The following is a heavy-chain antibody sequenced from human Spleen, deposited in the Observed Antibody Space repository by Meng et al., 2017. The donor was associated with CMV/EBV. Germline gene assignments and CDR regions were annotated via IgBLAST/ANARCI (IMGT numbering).Heavy chain of an antibody. CDR2: FIPVVDIA. V-gene: IGHV1-69*02. CDR1: GEPFGSYT. CDR3: AKGQGFDP. J-gene: IGHJ5*02. Sequence: SVKVSCKASGEPFGSYTISWVRQAPGQGLEWMGRFIPVVDIATYARKFQDRVTTTADKSTSTAYMELNRLRSEDTAVYYCAKGQGFDPWGQGTLVTVSS.